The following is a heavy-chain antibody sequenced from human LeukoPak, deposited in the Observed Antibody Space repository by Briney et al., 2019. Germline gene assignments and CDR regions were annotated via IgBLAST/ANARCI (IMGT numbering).Heavy chain of an antibody. V-gene: IGHV3-33*08. D-gene: IGHD6-19*01. J-gene: IGHJ4*02. CDR2: IWYDGSNK. Sequence: PGGSLRLSCAASGFTFSSYGMHCVRQAPGKGLEWVAVIWYDGSNKYYADSVKGRFTISRDNSKNTLYLQMNSLRAEDTAVYYCARDHSSGWYSDYFDYWGQGTLVTVSS. CDR1: GFTFSSYG. CDR3: ARDHSSGWYSDYFDY.